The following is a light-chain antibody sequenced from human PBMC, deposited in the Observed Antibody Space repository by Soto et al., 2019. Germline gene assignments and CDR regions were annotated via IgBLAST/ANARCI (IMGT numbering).Light chain of an antibody. J-gene: IGLJ1*01. Sequence: QSVLTQPASVSGSPGQSIPISCTGTSSEVGGYSYVSWYQQQPGKAPKLVISDVSNRPSGVSDRFSDSKSGNTASLTISGLQTEDEADYYCASYTTSSTYVFGTGTKVTVL. CDR2: DVS. CDR1: SSEVGGYSY. V-gene: IGLV2-14*01. CDR3: ASYTTSSTYV.